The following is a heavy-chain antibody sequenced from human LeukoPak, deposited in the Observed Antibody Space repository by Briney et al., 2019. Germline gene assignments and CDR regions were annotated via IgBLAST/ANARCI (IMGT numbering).Heavy chain of an antibody. J-gene: IGHJ5*02. V-gene: IGHV3-7*01. D-gene: IGHD6-6*01. CDR1: GFTFSGYW. CDR2: IEEDGSGK. Sequence: PGGSLRLSCAASGFTFSGYWMSWVRQAPGKGLEWVANIEEDGSGKHYVDSVRGRFTISRDNAKNSLYLQINSLKAEDTAVYYCARDPHSSSTGWFDPWGQGTLVTVSS. CDR3: ARDPHSSSTGWFDP.